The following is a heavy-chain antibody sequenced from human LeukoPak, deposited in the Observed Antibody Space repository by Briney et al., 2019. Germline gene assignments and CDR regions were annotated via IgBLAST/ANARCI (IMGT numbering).Heavy chain of an antibody. CDR1: GFTFSSFT. CDR2: ISLGNSTM. Sequence: GGSLRLSCAASGFTFSSFTMNWARQVPGKGLEWISYISLGNSTMFYADSVKGRFTISRDNAKNSLYLQMNSLRDDDTAVYYCARVGDGRSWDYWGQGTLVSVSS. J-gene: IGHJ4*02. D-gene: IGHD5-24*01. CDR3: ARVGDGRSWDY. V-gene: IGHV3-48*02.